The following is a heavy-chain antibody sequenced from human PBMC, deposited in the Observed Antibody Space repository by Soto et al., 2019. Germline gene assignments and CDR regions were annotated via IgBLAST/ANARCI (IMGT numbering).Heavy chain of an antibody. J-gene: IGHJ4*02. D-gene: IGHD2-8*02. CDR3: ARDKITGLFDS. CDR2: INHSGST. Sequence: QVQLQQWGAGLLKPSETLSLTCAVYGGSFSGYYWTWIRQPPGTGLEWIGEINHSGSTNYNPSLKSRVTTSVDPSKHQFSLKLTSATAADTAVYYCARDKITGLFDSWGQGTLVTVSS. CDR1: GGSFSGYY. V-gene: IGHV4-34*01.